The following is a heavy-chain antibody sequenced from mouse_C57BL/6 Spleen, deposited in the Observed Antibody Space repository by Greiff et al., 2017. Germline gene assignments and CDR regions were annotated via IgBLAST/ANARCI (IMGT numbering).Heavy chain of an antibody. CDR3: TSVVAEAMDY. CDR2: IDPEDGDT. CDR1: GFNIKDYS. Sequence: EVKLVESGAELVRPGASVKLSCTASGFNIKDYSMHWVKQRPEQGLEWIGRIDPEDGDTEYAAKFKGKATMPADTSSNTAYLQLSSLTSEDTAVYYCTSVVAEAMDYWGQGTSVTVSS. J-gene: IGHJ4*01. D-gene: IGHD1-1*01. V-gene: IGHV14-1*01.